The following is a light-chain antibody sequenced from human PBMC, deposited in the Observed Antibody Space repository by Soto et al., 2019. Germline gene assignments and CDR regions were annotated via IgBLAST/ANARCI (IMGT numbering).Light chain of an antibody. J-gene: IGLJ1*01. CDR2: EVS. V-gene: IGLV2-18*02. Sequence: QSVLTQPPSVSGSPGQSVTISCTGTSSDVGSNNRVSWYQQPPGTVPKVMIYEVSNRPSGVPDRFSGSKSGNTASRTISGLQAEDEADYYCCSFTSANTYVFGTGTKVTVL. CDR1: SSDVGSNNR. CDR3: CSFTSANTYV.